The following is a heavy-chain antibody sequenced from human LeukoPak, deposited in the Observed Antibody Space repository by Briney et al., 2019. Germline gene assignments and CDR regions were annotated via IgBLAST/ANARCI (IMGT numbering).Heavy chain of an antibody. V-gene: IGHV3-30-3*01. CDR1: GFTFSSYA. Sequence: GGSLRLSCAASGFTFSSYAMHWVRQAPGKGLEWVAVISYDGSNKYYADSVKGRFTISRDNSKNTLYLQMNSLRAEDTAVYYCARGRGTDYWGQGTLVTVSS. CDR3: ARGRGTDY. CDR2: ISYDGSNK. D-gene: IGHD1-1*01. J-gene: IGHJ4*02.